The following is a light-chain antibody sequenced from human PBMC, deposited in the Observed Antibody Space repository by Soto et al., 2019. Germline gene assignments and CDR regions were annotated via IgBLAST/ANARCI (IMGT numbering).Light chain of an antibody. Sequence: IVLTRSPGTLSLSPGERATLSCRASQSVSSNLAWYQQKPGQAPRLLIYGASTRATGIPARFSGSGSGTEFTLTISSLQSEDFAVYYCQQYNNWHTWTFGQGTKVDI. V-gene: IGKV3-15*01. CDR2: GAS. CDR1: QSVSSN. CDR3: QQYNNWHTWT. J-gene: IGKJ1*01.